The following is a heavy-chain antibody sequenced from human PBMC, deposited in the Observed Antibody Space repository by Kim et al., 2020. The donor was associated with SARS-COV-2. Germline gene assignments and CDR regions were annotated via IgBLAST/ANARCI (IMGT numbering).Heavy chain of an antibody. CDR1: GFTLGGDA. D-gene: IGHD3-22*01. J-gene: IGHJ1*01. CDR3: ARYYYDSSGYRGYFQH. Sequence: GGSLRLSCAASGFTLGGDAMHWVRQAPGKGLEWVAVISYDGSNKYYADSVKGRFTISRDNSKNTLYLQMNSLRAEDTAVYYCARYYYDSSGYRGYFQHWG. V-gene: IGHV3-30-3*01. CDR2: ISYDGSNK.